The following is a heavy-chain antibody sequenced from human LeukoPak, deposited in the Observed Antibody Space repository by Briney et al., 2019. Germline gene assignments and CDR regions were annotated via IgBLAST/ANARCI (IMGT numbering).Heavy chain of an antibody. D-gene: IGHD3-16*01. CDR1: GFDFSTYA. CDR2: ISTMSNYI. J-gene: IGHJ4*02. V-gene: IGHV3-21*03. CDR3: ARDRPDYDYVWGSLDY. Sequence: GGSLRLSCAASGFDFSTYAINWVRQAPGKGLEWVSSISTMSNYIFYADSVKGRFTISGDNAKNSLYLQMNSLRAEDTAVYYCARDRPDYDYVWGSLDYWGQGTLVTVSS.